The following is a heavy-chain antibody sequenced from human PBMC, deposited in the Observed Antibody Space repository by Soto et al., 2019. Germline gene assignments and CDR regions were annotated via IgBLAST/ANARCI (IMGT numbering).Heavy chain of an antibody. CDR2: IDYRGTT. V-gene: IGHV4-31*03. D-gene: IGHD6-13*01. Sequence: QVQLQESGPGLVKPAQTLSLTCTVSGGAISSGGYFWSWVRQRAGKGLEWIAYIDYRGTTFYNPSLQSRITMSRDTSKNPFSLDVNSVTAADTGVYYCARVSAAGTRWFDSWGLGTLVTVSS. J-gene: IGHJ5*01. CDR1: GGAISSGGYF. CDR3: ARVSAAGTRWFDS.